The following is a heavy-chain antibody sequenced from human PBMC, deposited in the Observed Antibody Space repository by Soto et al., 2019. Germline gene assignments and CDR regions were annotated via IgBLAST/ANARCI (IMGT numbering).Heavy chain of an antibody. D-gene: IGHD6-25*01. CDR2: ITPSGATR. V-gene: IGHV1-46*01. CDR3: ASDNSQIFGTPAASWWFDT. CDR1: GFAFSDYW. J-gene: IGHJ5*02. Sequence: QVQLVQSGAEVKKPGASVKVSCKASGFAFSDYWMHWVRQAPVQGLEWMGIITPSGATRSYAQKFQGTVTITRDTTTSTLYIDLSSMRYEDTAVYYWASDNSQIFGTPAASWWFDTWGQGTLVTVSS.